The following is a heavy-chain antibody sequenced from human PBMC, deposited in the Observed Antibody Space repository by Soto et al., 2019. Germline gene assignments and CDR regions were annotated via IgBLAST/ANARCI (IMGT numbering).Heavy chain of an antibody. CDR1: GYTFSSYA. D-gene: IGHD6-13*01. CDR2: ISGSGVST. J-gene: IGHJ4*02. V-gene: IGHV3-23*01. Sequence: GGSRRSSCAASGYTFSSYAMSWVRQAPWKGLEWVSAISGSGVSTYYADSVKVRFTISRDNSKNTLYLQMNSLRAEDTAVYYCAKLHRIAAAGSYFDYWGQGTLVPVSS. CDR3: AKLHRIAAAGSYFDY.